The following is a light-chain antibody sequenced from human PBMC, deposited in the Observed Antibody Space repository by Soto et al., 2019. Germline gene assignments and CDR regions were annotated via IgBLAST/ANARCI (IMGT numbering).Light chain of an antibody. Sequence: QSVLTQPPSVSAAPGQMVTISCSGSSSNIGSNYVSWFQHLPGTAPKLLIYEDDLRPSGIPDRFSGSKSGTSATLGIPGLQAGDEAVYYCGTWDNSLSGWVFGGGTKLTVL. J-gene: IGLJ3*02. CDR3: GTWDNSLSGWV. CDR1: SSNIGSNY. V-gene: IGLV1-51*02. CDR2: EDD.